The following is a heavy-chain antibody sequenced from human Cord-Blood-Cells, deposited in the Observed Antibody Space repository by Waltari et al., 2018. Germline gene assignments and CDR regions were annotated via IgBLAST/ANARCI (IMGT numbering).Heavy chain of an antibody. CDR2: SNPNSGGT. CDR3: ARVLKPVVTAIDY. V-gene: IGHV1-2*02. Sequence: QVQLVQSGAEVKKPGASVKVSCKASGYTFTGYYMHWVRQAPGQGLEWKGWSNPNSGGTNYAQKFKGRVTMTRDTSISTAYMELSRLRSDDTAVYYCARVLKPVVTAIDYWGQGTLVTVSS. D-gene: IGHD2-21*02. CDR1: GYTFTGYY. J-gene: IGHJ4*02.